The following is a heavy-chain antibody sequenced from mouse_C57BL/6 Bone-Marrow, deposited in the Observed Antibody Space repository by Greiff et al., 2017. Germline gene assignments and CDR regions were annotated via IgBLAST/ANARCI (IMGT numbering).Heavy chain of an antibody. Sequence: EVQLVEPGGGLVQPGESLKLSCESNEYEFPSHDMSWVRKTPEKRLELVAAINSDGGSTYYPDTMERRFIISRDNTKKTLYLQMSSLRSEDTALYYCAIYDSYYYAMDYWGQGTSVTVSS. CDR1: EYEFPSHD. J-gene: IGHJ4*01. V-gene: IGHV5-2*01. CDR2: INSDGGST. CDR3: AIYDSYYYAMDY. D-gene: IGHD2-3*01.